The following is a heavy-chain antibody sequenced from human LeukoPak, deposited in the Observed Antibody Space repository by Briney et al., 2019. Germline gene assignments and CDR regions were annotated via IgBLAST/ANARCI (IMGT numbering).Heavy chain of an antibody. Sequence: GGSLRLSCAASGFTFSSYWMHWVRQAPGKGLVWVSRINSDGSSTSYADSVKGRFTISRDNATNTLYLQMNSLRAEDTAVYYCRGTTTFFDYWGQGTLVTVSS. CDR1: GFTFSSYW. J-gene: IGHJ4*02. CDR2: INSDGSST. V-gene: IGHV3-74*01. D-gene: IGHD1-1*01. CDR3: RGTTTFFDY.